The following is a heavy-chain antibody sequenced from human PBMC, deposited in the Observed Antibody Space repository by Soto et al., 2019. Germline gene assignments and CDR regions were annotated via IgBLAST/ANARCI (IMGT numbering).Heavy chain of an antibody. CDR3: ARSTYSGYYTAWFDP. Sequence: QVQLVQSGAEVKKPGSSVKVSCKASGGTFSSYAISWVRQAPGQGLEWMGGIIPIFGTANYAQKFQGRVTITADESTSTAYMELSSRRSEDTAVYYCARSTYSGYYTAWFDPWGQGTLVTVSS. CDR1: GGTFSSYA. D-gene: IGHD3-3*01. V-gene: IGHV1-69*12. CDR2: IIPIFGTA. J-gene: IGHJ5*02.